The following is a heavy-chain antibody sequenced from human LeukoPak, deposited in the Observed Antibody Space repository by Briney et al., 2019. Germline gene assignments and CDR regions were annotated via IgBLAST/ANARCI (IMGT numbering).Heavy chain of an antibody. CDR3: ARATEMATLYFDY. V-gene: IGHV1-8*01. D-gene: IGHD5-24*01. J-gene: IGHJ4*02. CDR2: MNPNSGNT. CDR1: GYTFTSYD. Sequence: GASVKVSCKVSGYTFTSYDINWVRQATGQGLEWMGWMNPNSGNTGYAQKFQGRVTMTRNTSISTAYMELSSLRSDDTAVYYCARATEMATLYFDYWGQGTLVTVSS.